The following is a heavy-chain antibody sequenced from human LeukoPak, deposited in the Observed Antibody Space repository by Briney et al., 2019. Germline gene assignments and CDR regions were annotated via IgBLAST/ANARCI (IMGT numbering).Heavy chain of an antibody. CDR1: GYLFTSYG. D-gene: IGHD3-10*01. V-gene: IGHV1-18*01. CDR3: ARGMGSGTYRRFDF. CDR2: ISAYNGLT. Sequence: ASVKVSCKASGYLFTSYGISWVRQAPGQGLEWVGWISAYNGLTNYAQKLQGRVTMTTDTSTSTAYMELRSLRSDDPAVYYCARGMGSGTYRRFDFWGQGTLVIVSS. J-gene: IGHJ4*02.